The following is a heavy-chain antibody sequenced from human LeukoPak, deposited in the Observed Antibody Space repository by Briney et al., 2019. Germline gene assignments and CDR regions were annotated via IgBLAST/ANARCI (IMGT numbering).Heavy chain of an antibody. D-gene: IGHD1-26*01. V-gene: IGHV3-30*02. CDR2: IRYDGSNK. CDR1: GFTFSSYG. J-gene: IGHJ3*02. Sequence: GGSLRLSCAASGFTFSSYGMHWVRQAPGKGLEWVAFIRYDGSNKYYADSVKGRFTISRDNAKNTLYLQMNSLRAEETAEYYCASESGSYLGAFDIWGQGTMVTVSS. CDR3: ASESGSYLGAFDI.